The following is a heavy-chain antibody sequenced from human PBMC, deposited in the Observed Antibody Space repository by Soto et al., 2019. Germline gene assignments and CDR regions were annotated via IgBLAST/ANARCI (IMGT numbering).Heavy chain of an antibody. V-gene: IGHV3-9*01. J-gene: IGHJ6*02. CDR1: GFVFDDFA. CDR2: ISWNSGYI. Sequence: EVRLVESGGGLVKPGRSLRLSCAASGFVFDDFAMHWVRQAPGKGLEWVSGISWNSGYIGYAASVKGRFTISRDNSKRSLYLQMNSLTAEDTALYYCAKAWAYSTGNYFYGMNVWGQGTTVTVSS. D-gene: IGHD1-1*01. CDR3: AKAWAYSTGNYFYGMNV.